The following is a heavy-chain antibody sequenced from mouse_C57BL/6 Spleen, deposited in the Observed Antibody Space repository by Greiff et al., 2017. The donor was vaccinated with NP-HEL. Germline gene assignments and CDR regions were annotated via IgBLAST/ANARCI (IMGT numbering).Heavy chain of an antibody. V-gene: IGHV1-82*01. D-gene: IGHD1-1*01. Sequence: VKLVESGPELVKPGASVKISCKASGYAFSSSWMNWVKQRPGKGLEWIGRIYPGDGDTNYNGKFKGKATLTADKSSSTAYMQLSSLTSEDSAVYFCARSDYYGSSWYFDVWGTGTTVTVSS. CDR2: IYPGDGDT. CDR3: ARSDYYGSSWYFDV. CDR1: GYAFSSSW. J-gene: IGHJ1*03.